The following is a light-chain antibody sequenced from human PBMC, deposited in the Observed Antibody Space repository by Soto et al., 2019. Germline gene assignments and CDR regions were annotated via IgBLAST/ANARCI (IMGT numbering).Light chain of an antibody. V-gene: IGKV3-11*01. CDR3: QQRSNWPPT. Sequence: EIVLTQSPATLSLSPGERATLSCRASQSVRSYLAWYQQKHGQAPWLLIYDASNRATGIPARFSGGGSGTDFTLTISSLEPEDFAVYYCQQRSNWPPTFGQGTKLEIK. CDR1: QSVRSY. J-gene: IGKJ2*01. CDR2: DAS.